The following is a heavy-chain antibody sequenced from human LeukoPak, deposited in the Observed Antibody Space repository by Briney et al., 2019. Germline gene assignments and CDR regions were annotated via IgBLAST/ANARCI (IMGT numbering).Heavy chain of an antibody. CDR1: GFTVSSNY. Sequence: GGSLRLSCAASGFTVSSNYMSWVRQAPGKGLEWVSVIYSGGDTYYADSLKDRFTISRDNAKNTLYLQMNSLGAGDTAVYYCTRGDFYVGAQDYWGQGTLVAVSS. CDR2: IYSGGDT. D-gene: IGHD1-26*01. CDR3: TRGDFYVGAQDY. V-gene: IGHV3-66*01. J-gene: IGHJ4*02.